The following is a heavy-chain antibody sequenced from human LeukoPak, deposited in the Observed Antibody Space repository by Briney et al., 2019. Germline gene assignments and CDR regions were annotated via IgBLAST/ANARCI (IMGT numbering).Heavy chain of an antibody. V-gene: IGHV3-7*01. CDR3: ARDPGSDTAMDTRAGD. Sequence: GGPLRLSCAPSGFTFTHYWMSWVRQAPGKGLEWVANINQDGTEKYYVDPVKGRFTISRDNAKNSLNLQMNRLRAEDTAIYYCARDPGSDTAMDTRAGDWGQGTLVTVSS. D-gene: IGHD5-18*01. CDR1: GFTFTHYW. CDR2: INQDGTEK. J-gene: IGHJ4*02.